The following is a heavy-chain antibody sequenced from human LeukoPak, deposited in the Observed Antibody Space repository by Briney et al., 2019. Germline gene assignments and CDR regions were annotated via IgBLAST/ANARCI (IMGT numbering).Heavy chain of an antibody. CDR1: GGPFRGDS. Sequence: SETLSLTCAVYGGPFRGDSWTWIRQPPGKGLEWIGEINHSASTNYNPSLKSRVIMSLDTSKNQLSLKLSSVTAADTAVYYCARGGYYYGSGSSGGFDPWGQGALVTVSS. D-gene: IGHD3-10*01. J-gene: IGHJ5*02. CDR2: INHSAST. V-gene: IGHV4-34*01. CDR3: ARGGYYYGSGSSGGFDP.